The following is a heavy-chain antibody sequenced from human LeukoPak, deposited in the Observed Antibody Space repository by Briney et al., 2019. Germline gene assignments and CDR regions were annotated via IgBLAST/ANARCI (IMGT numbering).Heavy chain of an antibody. D-gene: IGHD6-13*01. CDR1: GFNFSTYS. CDR2: ISSSGTYI. CDR3: ARAAIAAARIYYYMDV. Sequence: GGSLRLSCAASGFNFSTYSMHWVRQAPGKGLEWVSSISSSGTYIYYADSVKGRFTISRDNAENSLYLQMNSLRAEDTAVYYCARAAIAAARIYYYMDVWGKGTTVTVSS. J-gene: IGHJ6*03. V-gene: IGHV3-21*01.